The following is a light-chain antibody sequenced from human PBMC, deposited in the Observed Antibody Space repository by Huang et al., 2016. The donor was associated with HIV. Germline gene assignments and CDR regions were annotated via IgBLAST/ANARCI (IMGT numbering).Light chain of an antibody. CDR1: QSIGTN. Sequence: EIVMTQSPATLSVSPGEGATLSCRASQSIGTNLAWYQQQPGQAPRRLIYGASTRATGIPTRFSGSGSETECTRNIRNLQSEDFAIYYCQQYYDWPPPFGPGTQVDMK. V-gene: IGKV3-15*01. CDR2: GAS. CDR3: QQYYDWPPP. J-gene: IGKJ3*01.